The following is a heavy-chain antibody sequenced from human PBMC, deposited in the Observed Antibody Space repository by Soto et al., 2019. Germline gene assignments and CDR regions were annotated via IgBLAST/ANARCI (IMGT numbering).Heavy chain of an antibody. CDR3: ARVGGQLELPFGWCDP. V-gene: IGHV1-69*01. D-gene: IGHD1-26*01. CDR2: IIPIFGTA. J-gene: IGHJ5*02. Sequence: QVQLVQSGAEVKTPGSSVKVSCKASGGTFSSYAISWVRQAPGQGLEWMGGIIPIFGTANDAQKFQGRVTLTADESTSTDYMELSSLRSEDTAVYYCARVGGQLELPFGWCDPLGQGTLVTVSS. CDR1: GGTFSSYA.